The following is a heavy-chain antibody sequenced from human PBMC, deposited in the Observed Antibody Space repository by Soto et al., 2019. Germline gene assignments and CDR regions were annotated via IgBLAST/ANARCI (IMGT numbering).Heavy chain of an antibody. J-gene: IGHJ4*02. CDR2: ISSSSSHI. V-gene: IGHV3-21*01. D-gene: IGHD5-12*01. CDR1: GFTFSTYN. Sequence: EVQLVESGGGLVKTGRSLRLSCAASGFTFSTYNLNWVRQAPGKGLQWVSSISSSSSHIYYADSVKGRFTISRDNAKNSLYLQMNSLIAEDTTVYYCARDLHLATIRGGDYWGRGTLVTVSS. CDR3: ARDLHLATIRGGDY.